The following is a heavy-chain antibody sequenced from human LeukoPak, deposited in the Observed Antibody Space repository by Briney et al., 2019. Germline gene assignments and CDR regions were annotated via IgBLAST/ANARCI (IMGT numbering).Heavy chain of an antibody. D-gene: IGHD6-13*01. V-gene: IGHV1-46*01. CDR1: GYTFTSYY. CDR3: ARDSSSWLTSDYYYYMDV. Sequence: ASVKVSCKASGYTFTSYYMHWVRQAPGQGLEWMGIINPSGGSTSYAQKFQGRVTMTRDTSISTAYMELSRLRSDDTAVYYCARDSSSWLTSDYYYYMDVWGKGTTVTVSS. CDR2: INPSGGST. J-gene: IGHJ6*03.